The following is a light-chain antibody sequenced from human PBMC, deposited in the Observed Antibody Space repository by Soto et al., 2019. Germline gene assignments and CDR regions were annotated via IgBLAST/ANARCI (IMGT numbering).Light chain of an antibody. CDR1: SSDVGGYNY. CDR3: SSYTSSTTWV. CDR2: EVS. J-gene: IGLJ3*02. Sequence: QSVLTQPASVSGSPGQSITISCTGTSSDVGGYNYVSWYQHHPGKAPKLMIYEVSNRPSGVSNRCSGSKSGNTASLTISGLQAEDEADYYCSSYTSSTTWVFGGGTKVTVL. V-gene: IGLV2-14*01.